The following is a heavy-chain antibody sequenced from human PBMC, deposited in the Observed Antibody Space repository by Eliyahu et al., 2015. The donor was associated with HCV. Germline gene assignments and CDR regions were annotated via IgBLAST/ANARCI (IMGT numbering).Heavy chain of an antibody. Sequence: QEHLVESGGGVVQPGRSLRLSCAASEFIFSNFAMHWVRQAPGKGLEWMAVISYDGSNKFYADSVEGRFTISRDNSNNKLYLQMNSLRVDDTAVYYCSRGPHRQLGPGASFDFWGQGSLVTVSS. CDR3: SRGPHRQLGPGASFDF. J-gene: IGHJ4*02. CDR1: EFIFSNFA. D-gene: IGHD6-13*01. CDR2: ISYDGSNK. V-gene: IGHV3-30*04.